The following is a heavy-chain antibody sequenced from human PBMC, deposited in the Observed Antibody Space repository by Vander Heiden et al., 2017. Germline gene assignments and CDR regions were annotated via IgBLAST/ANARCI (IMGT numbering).Heavy chain of an antibody. CDR1: GGTFSSYA. J-gene: IGHJ5*02. V-gene: IGHV1-69*01. CDR2: ISPIFGTA. Sequence: QVQLVQSGAEVKKPGSSVKVSCTASGGTFSSYATGWVRQAPGQGLEWMGGISPIFGTANYAQKFQGRVTITADESTSTAYMELSSLRSEDTAVYYCAREDCSSTSCYTFSGWFDPWGQGTLVTVSS. CDR3: AREDCSSTSCYTFSGWFDP. D-gene: IGHD2-2*02.